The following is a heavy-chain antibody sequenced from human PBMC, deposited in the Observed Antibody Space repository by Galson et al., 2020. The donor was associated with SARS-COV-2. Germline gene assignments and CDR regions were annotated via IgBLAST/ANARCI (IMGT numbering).Heavy chain of an antibody. D-gene: IGHD6-13*01. CDR3: ASGYSSSNFDY. CDR1: GFTFSSYA. J-gene: IGHJ4*02. Sequence: GESLKISCAASGFTFSSYAMHWVRQAPGKGLEWVAVISYDGSNKYYADSVKGRFTISRDNSKNTLYLQMNSLRAEDTAVYYCASGYSSSNFDYWGQGTLVTVSS. CDR2: ISYDGSNK. V-gene: IGHV3-30-3*01.